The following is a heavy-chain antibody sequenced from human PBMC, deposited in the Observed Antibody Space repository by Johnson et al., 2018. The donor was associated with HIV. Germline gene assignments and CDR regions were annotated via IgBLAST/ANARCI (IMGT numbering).Heavy chain of an antibody. CDR2: IWYDGNNK. CDR1: GFTFSSYG. Sequence: QVQLVESGGGVVQPGRSLRLSCAASGFTFSSYGMHWVRQAPGKGLQWVAAIWYDGNNKYYADSVKGRFTVSRDNSKNTLYLQMNSLRAEDTAMYYCAKDRTNWGYDAFDVWGQGTTVTVSS. J-gene: IGHJ3*01. V-gene: IGHV3-33*06. D-gene: IGHD7-27*01. CDR3: AKDRTNWGYDAFDV.